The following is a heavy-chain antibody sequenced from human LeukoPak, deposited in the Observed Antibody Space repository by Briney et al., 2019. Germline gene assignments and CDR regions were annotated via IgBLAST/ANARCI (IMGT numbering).Heavy chain of an antibody. CDR3: ARVAPYTVPAYYFDY. CDR2: IYSGGTT. V-gene: IGHV3-53*01. Sequence: GGPLRLSCAASGFTVSSNYMSWVRQAPGKGLEWVSVIYSGGTTYHADSVKGRFTISRDNSKNTLYLQMNSLRAEDMAVYYCARVAPYTVPAYYFDYWGQGTLVTVSS. D-gene: IGHD6-6*01. CDR1: GFTVSSNY. J-gene: IGHJ4*02.